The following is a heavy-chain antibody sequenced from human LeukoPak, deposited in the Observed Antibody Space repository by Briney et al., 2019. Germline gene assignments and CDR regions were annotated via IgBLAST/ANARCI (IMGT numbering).Heavy chain of an antibody. CDR3: AREQSGVQQLEAWFDY. V-gene: IGHV4-61*02. CDR1: GGSISSGSYY. D-gene: IGHD6-13*01. J-gene: IGHJ4*02. CDR2: IYTSGST. Sequence: PSETLSLTCTVSGGSISSGSYYWSWIRQPAGKGLEWIGCIYTSGSTNYNPSLKSRVTISVDTSKNQFSLKLSSVTAADTAVYYCAREQSGVQQLEAWFDYWGQGTLVTVSS.